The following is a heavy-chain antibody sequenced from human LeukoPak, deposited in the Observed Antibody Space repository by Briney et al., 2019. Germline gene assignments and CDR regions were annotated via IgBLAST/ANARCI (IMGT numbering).Heavy chain of an antibody. J-gene: IGHJ4*02. CDR3: ARDSLSGSQDY. V-gene: IGHV3-30-3*01. CDR2: ISYDGSNK. Sequence: GSLRLSCAASGFTFSSYAMHWVRQAPGKGLEWVAVISYDGSNKYYADSVKGRFTISRDNSKNTLYLQMNSLRAEDTAVYYCARDSLSGSQDYWGQGTLVTVSS. CDR1: GFTFSSYA. D-gene: IGHD1-26*01.